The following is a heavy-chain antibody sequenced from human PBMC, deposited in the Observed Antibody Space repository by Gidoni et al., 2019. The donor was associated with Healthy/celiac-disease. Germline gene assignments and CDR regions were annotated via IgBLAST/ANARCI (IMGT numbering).Heavy chain of an antibody. J-gene: IGHJ4*02. CDR3: AKDFCGGDCYYDY. CDR1: GFLFSSDA. V-gene: IGHV3-23*04. D-gene: IGHD2-21*02. CDR2: ISGSGGST. Sequence: EVQLVESGGGLVQPGGSLRLSCAASGFLFSSDAMSWVRQAPGKGVEWVSAISGSGGSTYYADSVKGRFTISRDNSKNTLYLQMNSLRAEDTAVYYCAKDFCGGDCYYDYWGQGTLVTVSS.